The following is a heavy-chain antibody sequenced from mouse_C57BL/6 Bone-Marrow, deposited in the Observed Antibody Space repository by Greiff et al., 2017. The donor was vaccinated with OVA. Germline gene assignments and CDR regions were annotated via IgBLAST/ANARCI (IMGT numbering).Heavy chain of an antibody. CDR3: ARFEYDYAWFAY. CDR1: GYTFTDYY. J-gene: IGHJ3*01. V-gene: IGHV1-26*01. D-gene: IGHD2-4*01. Sequence: VQLQQSGPELVKPGASVKISCKASGYTFTDYYMNWVKQSHGKSLEWIGDINPNNGGTSYNQKFKGKATLTVDKSSSTAYMELRSLTSEDSAVYYCARFEYDYAWFAYWGQGTLVTVSA. CDR2: INPNNGGT.